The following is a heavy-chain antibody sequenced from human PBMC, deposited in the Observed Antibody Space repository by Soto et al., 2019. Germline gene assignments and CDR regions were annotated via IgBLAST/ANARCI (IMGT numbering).Heavy chain of an antibody. D-gene: IGHD2-2*01. CDR1: GGTFSSYA. J-gene: IGHJ6*02. Sequence: QVQLVQSGAEEKKPGSSVKVSCKASGGTFSSYAISWVRQAPGQGLEWMGGIIPIFGTANYAQKFQGRVTITADESTSTAYMELSSLRSEDTAVYYCARHDCISTSCYYYYYCGMDVWGQGTTVTVSS. V-gene: IGHV1-69*12. CDR2: IIPIFGTA. CDR3: ARHDCISTSCYYYYYCGMDV.